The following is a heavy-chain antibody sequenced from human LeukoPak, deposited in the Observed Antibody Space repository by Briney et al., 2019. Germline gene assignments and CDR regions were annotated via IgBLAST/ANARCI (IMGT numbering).Heavy chain of an antibody. V-gene: IGHV3-53*01. CDR2: LYTDDTT. CDR3: ARGGSFYWNPRY. J-gene: IGHJ4*02. CDR1: DFSVSAFY. D-gene: IGHD1-1*01. Sequence: PGGSLRLSCVASDFSVSAFYMSWARQAPGKGLEWISLLYTDDTTYYADSVEGRFTISRDDSKNIIYLQMNSLRVEDTAIYYCARGGSFYWNPRYWGQGTLVTVSS.